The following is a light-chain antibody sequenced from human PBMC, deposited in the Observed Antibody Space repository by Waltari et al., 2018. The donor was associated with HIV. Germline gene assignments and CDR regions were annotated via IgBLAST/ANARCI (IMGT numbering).Light chain of an antibody. Sequence: QSALTQPASVSGSPGQSITISCTGTSSDVGAYDYVSWYQQHPGKAPKLMIYDVNNRPSGVSHRFCGSKSATTASLTISGLQAEDEADYYCSSYTTSSTYVFGTGTKVTVL. CDR3: SSYTTSSTYV. CDR1: SSDVGAYDY. CDR2: DVN. V-gene: IGLV2-14*03. J-gene: IGLJ1*01.